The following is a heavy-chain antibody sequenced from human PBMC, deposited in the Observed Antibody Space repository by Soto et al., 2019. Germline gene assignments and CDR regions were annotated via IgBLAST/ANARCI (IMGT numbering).Heavy chain of an antibody. J-gene: IGHJ6*02. Sequence: ASVKVSCKASGYTFTGYYMHWVRQAPGQGLEWMGWINPNSGGTNYAQKFQGRVTMTRDTSISTAYMELSRLRSDDTAVYYCARESIAAAGTLSYYYYGMDVWGQGTTVTVSS. CDR1: GYTFTGYY. V-gene: IGHV1-2*02. CDR2: INPNSGGT. D-gene: IGHD6-13*01. CDR3: ARESIAAAGTLSYYYYGMDV.